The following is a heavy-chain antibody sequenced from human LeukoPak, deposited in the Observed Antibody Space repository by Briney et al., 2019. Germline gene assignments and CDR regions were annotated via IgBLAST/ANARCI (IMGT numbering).Heavy chain of an antibody. D-gene: IGHD3-16*02. CDR1: GFPLSSYA. J-gene: IGHJ6*02. Sequence: GSSLRLSCGACGFPLSSYAMHWVRGARGRGLEGGADISYDGSNKYYADSEKGRFTISRDNYKHTLYLQRNSLRAEHTAVYYSARSVVVIEYYGMYVWGQGTTVTVS. V-gene: IGHV3-30-3*01. CDR2: ISYDGSNK. CDR3: ARSVVVIEYYGMYV.